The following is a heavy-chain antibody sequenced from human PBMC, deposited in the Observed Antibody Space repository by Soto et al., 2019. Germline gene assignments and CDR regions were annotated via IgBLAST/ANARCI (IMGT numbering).Heavy chain of an antibody. J-gene: IGHJ6*02. Sequence: QVQLVESGGGVVQPGRSLRLSCAASGFTFSSYAMHWVRQAPGKGLEWVAVISYDGSNKDYADSVKGRFTISRDNSRTTLLLRMKSLIAEDTVVYYCARDMGDSRSSGYVQAGYYHGMDVWGQGTTVTVSS. V-gene: IGHV3-30-3*01. CDR3: ARDMGDSRSSGYVQAGYYHGMDV. CDR1: GFTFSSYA. CDR2: ISYDGSNK. D-gene: IGHD6-13*01.